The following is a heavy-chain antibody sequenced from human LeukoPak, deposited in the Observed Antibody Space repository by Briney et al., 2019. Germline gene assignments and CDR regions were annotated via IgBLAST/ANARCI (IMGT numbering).Heavy chain of an antibody. V-gene: IGHV3-23*01. Sequence: PGGSLRLSCAASGFTFNNYGMSWVRQAPGKGLEWVAVIIGSGGSTYYADSVKGRFTISRDNSKNTLYLLMNSLRVEDTAVYYCAREMGYNHGWFDYWGQGTLVTVSS. J-gene: IGHJ4*02. D-gene: IGHD2-8*01. CDR3: AREMGYNHGWFDY. CDR1: GFTFNNYG. CDR2: IIGSGGST.